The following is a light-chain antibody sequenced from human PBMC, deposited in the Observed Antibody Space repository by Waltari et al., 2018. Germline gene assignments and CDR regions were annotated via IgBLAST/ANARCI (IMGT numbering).Light chain of an antibody. CDR1: SFDFGAYQS. CDR2: DVS. J-gene: IGLJ2*01. V-gene: IGLV2-14*03. Sequence: QSPLTQPASVSGSPGQSITISCTGTSFDFGAYQSVSWYQQHPGEAPKLIIYDVSSLPSGVSDRFSGSKSGNTASLTISGLQTEDEGDYYCSSYTGSSTLIFGGGTKVTVL. CDR3: SSYTGSSTLI.